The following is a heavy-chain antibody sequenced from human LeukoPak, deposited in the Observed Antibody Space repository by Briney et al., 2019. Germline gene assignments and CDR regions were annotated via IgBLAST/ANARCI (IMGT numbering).Heavy chain of an antibody. J-gene: IGHJ5*02. V-gene: IGHV3-9*03. CDR1: GFTFDDYA. Sequence: PGGSLRLSCAVSGFTFDDYAMQWVRQAPGKGLEWGSCISWNSGSIGCADCVKGRLTISRENAKNSLYLKMNSLRAEHMALYYCANDGGSSWRNNWFDPWGQGTLVTVSS. CDR3: ANDGGSSWRNNWFDP. D-gene: IGHD6-13*01. CDR2: ISWNSGSI.